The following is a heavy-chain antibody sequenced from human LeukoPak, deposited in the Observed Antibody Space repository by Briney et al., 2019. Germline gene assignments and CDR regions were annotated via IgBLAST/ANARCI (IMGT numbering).Heavy chain of an antibody. CDR1: GVSVSSYY. J-gene: IGHJ6*02. V-gene: IGHV4-59*02. CDR3: ARALYGHAPPIYYYYGMDV. D-gene: IGHD2-8*01. CDR2: VYYSGST. Sequence: SETLSLTCTVSGVSVSSYYWSWIRQPPGKGLEYIGYVYYSGSTNYNPSLKSRVTMSVDTSKSQLTLKLNSVTAADTAVYFCARALYGHAPPIYYYYGMDVWGPGTAATVSS.